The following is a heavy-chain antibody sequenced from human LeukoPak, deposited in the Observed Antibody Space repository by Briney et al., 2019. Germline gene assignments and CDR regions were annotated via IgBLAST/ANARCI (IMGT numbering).Heavy chain of an antibody. CDR1: GFSFSSYG. D-gene: IGHD5-18*01. CDR2: IWYDGSKK. CDR3: AKDGVAFDTAMAEYDY. V-gene: IGHV3-33*06. Sequence: GGSLRLSCAASGFSFSSYGMHWVRQAPGKGLEWVAVIWYDGSKKYYADSVKGRFIISRDNSRNTLYLQMNSLRAEDTAVYYCAKDGVAFDTAMAEYDYWGQGTLVTVSS. J-gene: IGHJ4*02.